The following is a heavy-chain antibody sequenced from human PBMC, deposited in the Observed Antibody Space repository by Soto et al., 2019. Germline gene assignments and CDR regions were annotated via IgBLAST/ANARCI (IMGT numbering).Heavy chain of an antibody. V-gene: IGHV4-39*01. J-gene: IGHJ3*02. CDR2: IYYSGST. Sequence: QLQLQESGPGLVKPSETLSLTCTVSGGSISSSSYYWGWIRQPPGKGLEWIGSIYYSGSTYYNPSLKSRVTISVDTSKNQFSLKLSSVTAADTAVYYCARLPDYDFLSGYYSYAFDIWGQGTMVTVSS. CDR3: ARLPDYDFLSGYYSYAFDI. D-gene: IGHD3-3*01. CDR1: GGSISSSSYY.